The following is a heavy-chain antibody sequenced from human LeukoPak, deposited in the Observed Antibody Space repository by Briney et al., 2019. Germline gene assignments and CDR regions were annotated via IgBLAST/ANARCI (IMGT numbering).Heavy chain of an antibody. J-gene: IGHJ5*02. CDR2: MNPNSGNT. D-gene: IGHD3-10*01. CDR3: ARGTYYYDSGSSNWFDP. CDR1: GYTFTSYD. V-gene: IGHV1-8*01. Sequence: GASVKVSCKASGYTFTSYDINWARQATGQGLEWMGWMNPNSGNTGYAQKFQGRVTMTRNTSISTAYMELSSLRSEDTAVYYCARGTYYYDSGSSNWFDPWGQGTLVTVSS.